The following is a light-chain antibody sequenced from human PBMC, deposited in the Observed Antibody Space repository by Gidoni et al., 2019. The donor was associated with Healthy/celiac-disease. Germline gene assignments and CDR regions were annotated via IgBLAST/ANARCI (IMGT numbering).Light chain of an antibody. Sequence: EIVFTQSPATLSLSPGERATLSCRVSQSVSSDLAWYQQKPGQAPRLLIYDASNRATGIPARFSGSGSGTDFTLTISRLEPEDFAVYYCQQRSNWITFGQGTRLEIK. CDR2: DAS. V-gene: IGKV3-11*01. CDR3: QQRSNWIT. CDR1: QSVSSD. J-gene: IGKJ5*01.